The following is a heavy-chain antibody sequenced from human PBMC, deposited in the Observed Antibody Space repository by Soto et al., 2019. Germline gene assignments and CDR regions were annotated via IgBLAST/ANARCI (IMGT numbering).Heavy chain of an antibody. J-gene: IGHJ4*02. CDR3: ARVGPRKPHYFDY. Sequence: SETLSLTCTVYGGSISSGDYYWSWIRQPPGKGLEWIGYIYYSGSTYYNPSLKSRVTISVDTSKNQFSLKLSSVTAADTAAYYCARVGPRKPHYFDYWGQGTLVTV. CDR1: GGSISSGDYY. V-gene: IGHV4-30-4*01. CDR2: IYYSGST.